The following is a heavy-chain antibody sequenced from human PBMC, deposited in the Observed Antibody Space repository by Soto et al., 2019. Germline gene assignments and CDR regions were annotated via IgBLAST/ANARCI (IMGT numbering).Heavy chain of an antibody. J-gene: IGHJ5*02. V-gene: IGHV2-5*01. CDR3: SHKMDTVDWFGP. Sequence: QITLKESGPTLVKPTQTLTLTCTFSGFSLSGGGVGVGWIRQPPGKALEWVALIYWNDDKRYSPSLKSRITIPKDTSKNQVVLTMTNIDPEDTATYYCSHKMDTVDWFGPWGRGTLVTVSS. CDR2: IYWNDDK. D-gene: IGHD5-18*01. CDR1: GFSLSGGGVG.